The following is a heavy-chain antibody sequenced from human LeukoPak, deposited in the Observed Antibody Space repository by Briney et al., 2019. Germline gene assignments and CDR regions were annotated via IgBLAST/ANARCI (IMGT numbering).Heavy chain of an antibody. CDR2: IKQGGSEK. D-gene: IGHD2-2*01. CDR3: ARGSSSRLY. CDR1: GFTFSTYW. V-gene: IGHV3-7*03. J-gene: IGHJ4*02. Sequence: PGGSLRLSCAASGFTFSTYWMSWVRQAPGKGLDWVANIKQGGSEKYYVDSVKGRFTISRDNTKNSLYLQMNSLRAEDTAVYYCARGSSSRLYWGQGTLVTVSS.